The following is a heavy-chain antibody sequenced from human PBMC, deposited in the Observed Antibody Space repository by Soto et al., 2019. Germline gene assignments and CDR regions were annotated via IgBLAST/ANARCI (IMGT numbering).Heavy chain of an antibody. J-gene: IGHJ4*02. CDR1: GYTFTSYA. CDR2: INAGNGNT. CDR3: ARNLLWFGELLPDY. D-gene: IGHD3-10*01. Sequence: QVQLVQSGAEVKKPGASVKVSCKASGYTFTSYAMHWVRQAPGQRLEWMGWINAGNGNTKYSRKFQGRVTITRDTSASTAYMELSSLRSEDTAVYYCARNLLWFGELLPDYWGQGTLVTVSS. V-gene: IGHV1-3*01.